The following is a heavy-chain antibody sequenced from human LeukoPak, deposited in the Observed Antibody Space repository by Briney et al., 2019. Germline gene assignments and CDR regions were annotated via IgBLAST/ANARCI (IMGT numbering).Heavy chain of an antibody. V-gene: IGHV4-39*01. Sequence: PSETLSLTCTVSGGSISSSSYYWGWIRQPPGKGLEWVGSIYYSGSTYYNPSLKSRVTISVDTSKNQFSLKLSSVTAADTAVYYCASGWELLYYFDYWGQGTLVTVSS. CDR1: GGSISSSSYY. CDR3: ASGWELLYYFDY. D-gene: IGHD1-26*01. J-gene: IGHJ4*02. CDR2: IYYSGST.